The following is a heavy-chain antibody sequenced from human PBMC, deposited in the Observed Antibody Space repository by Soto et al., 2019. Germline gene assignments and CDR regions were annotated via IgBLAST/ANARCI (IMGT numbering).Heavy chain of an antibody. CDR3: ARSGLGNWFDP. CDR2: IYYSGST. V-gene: IGHV4-39*01. J-gene: IGHJ5*02. CDR1: GGSISSSSYY. D-gene: IGHD3-9*01. Sequence: SETLSLTCTVSGGSISSSSYYWGWIRQPPGKGLEWIGSIYYSGSTYYNPSLKSRVTISVDTSKNQFSLKLSSVTAADTAVYYCARSGLGNWFDPWGQGTLVTVSS.